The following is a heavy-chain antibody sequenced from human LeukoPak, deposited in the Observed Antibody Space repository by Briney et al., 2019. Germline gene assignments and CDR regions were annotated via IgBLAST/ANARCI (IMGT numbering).Heavy chain of an antibody. J-gene: IGHJ3*01. Sequence: PGESLRLSCAASGFTFSSYAMSWVRQAPGKGLEWVSALSSTGGTTHYADSVKGRFTISRDNSKNTLYLQMNSLRAEDTAVYYCAKRYSGSSTGRAYDVWGQGTRVTVSS. CDR3: AKRYSGSSTGRAYDV. CDR1: GFTFSSYA. CDR2: LSSTGGTT. V-gene: IGHV3-23*01. D-gene: IGHD1-26*01.